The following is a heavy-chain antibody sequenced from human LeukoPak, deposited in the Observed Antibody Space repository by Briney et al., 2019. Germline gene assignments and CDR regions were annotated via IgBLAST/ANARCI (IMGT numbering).Heavy chain of an antibody. CDR1: GYTFTSYH. CDR3: AREAITIFGLVRTQTTKGPHRFDP. D-gene: IGHD3-3*01. Sequence: ASVKVSCKASGYTFTSYHMHWVRQAPGQGLEWMGIINPSGGSTNYAQRFRGRVTMTRDMSTGTVYMELSSLTSEDTAMYYCAREAITIFGLVRTQTTKGPHRFDPWGQGTLVTVSS. V-gene: IGHV1-46*01. CDR2: INPSGGST. J-gene: IGHJ5*02.